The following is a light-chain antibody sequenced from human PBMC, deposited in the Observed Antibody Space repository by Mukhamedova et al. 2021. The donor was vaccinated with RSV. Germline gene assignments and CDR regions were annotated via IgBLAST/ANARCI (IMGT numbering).Light chain of an antibody. Sequence: VTISCTRSSGSIASNYVQWYQQRPGSAPTTVIYEDNQRPSGVPDRFSGSIDSSSNSAFLTISGLKTEDEADYYCQSYDSSNRWVF. V-gene: IGLV6-57*03. CDR1: SGSIASNY. CDR3: QSYDSSNRWV. J-gene: IGLJ3*02. CDR2: EDN.